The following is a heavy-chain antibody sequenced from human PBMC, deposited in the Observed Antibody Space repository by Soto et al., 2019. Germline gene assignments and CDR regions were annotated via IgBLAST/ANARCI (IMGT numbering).Heavy chain of an antibody. D-gene: IGHD3-10*01. CDR3: ARADIPVLLWFGEFTGPHWLDP. Sequence: ASVKVSCKASGYTFTSYYMHWVRQAPGQGLEWMGIINPSGGSTSYAQKFQGRVTMTRDTSTSTVYMELSSLRSEDTAVYYCARADIPVLLWFGEFTGPHWLDPWGQGTLVTVSS. CDR1: GYTFTSYY. V-gene: IGHV1-46*01. CDR2: INPSGGST. J-gene: IGHJ5*02.